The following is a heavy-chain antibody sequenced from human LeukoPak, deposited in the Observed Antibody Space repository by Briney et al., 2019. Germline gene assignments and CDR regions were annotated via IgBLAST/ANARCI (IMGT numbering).Heavy chain of an antibody. CDR1: GGSFSGYY. CDR2: IYTGGST. D-gene: IGHD7-27*01. J-gene: IGHJ3*02. Sequence: ETLSLTCAVYGGSFSGYYWSWIRQPPGKGLEWVSIIYTGGSTYYAHSVKGRFTISRDNSKNTVYLQMNSLRAEDTAVYFCARDLGTNDAFDIWGQGTMLTVSS. CDR3: ARDLGTNDAFDI. V-gene: IGHV3-53*01.